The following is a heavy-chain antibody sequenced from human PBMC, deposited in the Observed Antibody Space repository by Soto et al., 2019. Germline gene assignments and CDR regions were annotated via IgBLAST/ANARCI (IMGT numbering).Heavy chain of an antibody. Sequence: GGSLRLSCAGTGFTFSRYAMHWVRQAPGKGLEWVAHVSYDAAQKYYSDYVKGRFNVSRDNSKNTLYLEMNSLRPEDTAIYYCAKTVVPTALYYHSLDVWGKGTTVTVSS. CDR1: GFTFSRYA. CDR2: VSYDAAQK. V-gene: IGHV3-30*18. D-gene: IGHD2-2*01. J-gene: IGHJ6*03. CDR3: AKTVVPTALYYHSLDV.